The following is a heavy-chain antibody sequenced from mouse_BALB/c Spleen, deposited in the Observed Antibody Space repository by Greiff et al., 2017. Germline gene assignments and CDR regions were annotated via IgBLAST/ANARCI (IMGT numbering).Heavy chain of an antibody. D-gene: IGHD2-2*01. CDR1: GFSLTGYG. J-gene: IGHJ4*01. Sequence: VKLVESGPGLVAPSQSLSITCTVSGFSLTGYGVNWVRQPPGKGLEWLGMIWGDGSTNYNSALMSRLSISKDNSKSQVFLKMNSLQTDDTAMYYCARDGYDKVIYAMDYWGQGTSVTVSS. CDR3: ARDGYDKVIYAMDY. V-gene: IGHV2-6-7*01. CDR2: IWGDGST.